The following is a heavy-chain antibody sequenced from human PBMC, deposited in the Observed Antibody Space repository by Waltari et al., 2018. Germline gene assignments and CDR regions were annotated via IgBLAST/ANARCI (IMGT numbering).Heavy chain of an antibody. J-gene: IGHJ4*02. CDR3: ARDPIAVAGRDY. V-gene: IGHV1-3*01. CDR1: GYTFTSYA. Sequence: QVQLVQSGAEVKKPGASVKVSCKASGYTFTSYAMHWVRQAPGQRLEWMGWINAGNGNTKYSQKFQGRVTITRDTSASTADMELSSRRSEDTAVYYCARDPIAVAGRDYWGQGTLVTVSS. D-gene: IGHD6-19*01. CDR2: INAGNGNT.